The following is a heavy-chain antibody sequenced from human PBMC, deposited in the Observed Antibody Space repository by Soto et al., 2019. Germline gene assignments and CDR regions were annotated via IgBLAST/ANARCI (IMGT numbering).Heavy chain of an antibody. Sequence: QVQLVQSGAEVKKPGASVKVSCKASGYTFTSYGISWVRQSPGQGLEWMGWINPYNGNTNYAQKLQGRVTMTTDTSTHTAYMELRSLRSDATAVYYCARDWLGIDYWGQGTLVTVSS. V-gene: IGHV1-18*01. CDR2: INPYNGNT. CDR1: GYTFTSYG. D-gene: IGHD3-10*01. CDR3: ARDWLGIDY. J-gene: IGHJ4*02.